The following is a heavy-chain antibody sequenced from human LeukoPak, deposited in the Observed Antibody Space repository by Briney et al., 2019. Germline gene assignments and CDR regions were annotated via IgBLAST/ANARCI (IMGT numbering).Heavy chain of an antibody. Sequence: GGSLRLSCAASGFTFSSYAMHWVRQAPGKGLEWVAVISYDGSNKYYADSVKGRFTISRDNSKNTLYLQMNSLRAEDTAVYYCARGVRETQKRITMVRGVMRYVDYWGQGTLVTVSS. CDR2: ISYDGSNK. J-gene: IGHJ4*02. CDR1: GFTFSSYA. V-gene: IGHV3-30-3*01. CDR3: ARGVRETQKRITMVRGVMRYVDY. D-gene: IGHD3-10*01.